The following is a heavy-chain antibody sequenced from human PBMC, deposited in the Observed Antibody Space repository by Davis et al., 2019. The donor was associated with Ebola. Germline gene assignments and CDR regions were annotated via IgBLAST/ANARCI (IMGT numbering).Heavy chain of an antibody. J-gene: IGHJ5*02. CDR2: IYHSGST. CDR3: ARSPGIARYNWFDP. D-gene: IGHD6-13*01. CDR1: GGSISSGGYS. Sequence: MPSETLSLTCAVSGGSISSGGYSWSWIRQPPGKGLEWIGYIYHSGSTYYNPSLKSRVTISVDRSKNQFSLKLSSVTAADTAVYYCARSPGIARYNWFDPWGQGTLVTVSS. V-gene: IGHV4-30-2*01.